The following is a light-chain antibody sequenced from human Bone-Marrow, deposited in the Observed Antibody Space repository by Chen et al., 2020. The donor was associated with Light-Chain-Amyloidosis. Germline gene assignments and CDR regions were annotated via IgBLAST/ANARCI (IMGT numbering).Light chain of an antibody. CDR1: DLPTKY. CDR3: QSADSSGTYEVI. Sequence: SYELTQPPSVSVSPGQTARITCSGDDLPTKYAYWYQQKPGQAPVLVIHRDTERPSGISERFSGPSSGTTGTLTISGVQAEDAADYHCQSADSSGTYEVIFGGGTKLTVL. CDR2: RDT. J-gene: IGLJ2*01. V-gene: IGLV3-25*03.